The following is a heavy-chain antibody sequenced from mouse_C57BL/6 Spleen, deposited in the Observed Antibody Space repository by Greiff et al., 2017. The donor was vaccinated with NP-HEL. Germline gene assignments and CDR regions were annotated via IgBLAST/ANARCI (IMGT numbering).Heavy chain of an antibody. Sequence: QVQLQQPGAELVKPGASVKLSCKASGYTFTSYWMQWVKQRPGQGLEWIGEIDPSDSYTNYNQKFKGKATLTVDTSSSTAYMQLSSLTSEDSAVDYCASSFITTVGAYWGQGTLVTVSA. J-gene: IGHJ3*01. V-gene: IGHV1-50*01. CDR1: GYTFTSYW. CDR2: IDPSDSYT. D-gene: IGHD1-1*01. CDR3: ASSFITTVGAY.